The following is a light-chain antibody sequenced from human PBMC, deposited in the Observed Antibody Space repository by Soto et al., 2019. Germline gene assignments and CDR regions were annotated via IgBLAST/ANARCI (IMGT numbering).Light chain of an antibody. CDR2: AAS. J-gene: IGKJ1*01. CDR1: QSISTY. Sequence: DIQMTQSPSSLSASVGDRVTITCRASQSISTYLNWFQHKPGKAPKLLIYAASSLQSGVPSRFSGSGSGTDFTLAISSLKPEDFTTYYCQQGYLTRTFGQGNKVELK. CDR3: QQGYLTRT. V-gene: IGKV1-39*01.